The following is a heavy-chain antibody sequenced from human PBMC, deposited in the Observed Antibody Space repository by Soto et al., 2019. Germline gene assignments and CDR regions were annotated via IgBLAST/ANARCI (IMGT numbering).Heavy chain of an antibody. CDR1: GFTFSSYG. CDR3: ARDPYVYRVAHGYFDY. CDR2: IWYDGSNK. V-gene: IGHV3-33*01. J-gene: IGHJ4*02. D-gene: IGHD5-12*01. Sequence: GGSLRLSCAASGFTFSSYGMHWVRQAPGKGLEWVAVIWYDGSNKYYADSVKGRFTISRDNSKNTLYLQMNSLRAEDTAVYYCARDPYVYRVAHGYFDYWGQGTLVTVSS.